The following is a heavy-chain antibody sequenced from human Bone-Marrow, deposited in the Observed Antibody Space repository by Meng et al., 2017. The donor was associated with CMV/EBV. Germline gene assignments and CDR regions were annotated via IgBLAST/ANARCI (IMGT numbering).Heavy chain of an antibody. J-gene: IGHJ4*02. Sequence: ASVKVSCKASGYTFTGYYMHWVRQAPGQGLEWMGWINPNSGGTNYAQKFQGRVTMTRDTSISTAYMELSRLRSDDTAVYYCVRDYCSSPSCYSEFDYWGQGTLVTVSS. CDR2: INPNSGGT. V-gene: IGHV1-2*02. CDR1: GYTFTGYY. D-gene: IGHD2-2*02. CDR3: VRDYCSSPSCYSEFDY.